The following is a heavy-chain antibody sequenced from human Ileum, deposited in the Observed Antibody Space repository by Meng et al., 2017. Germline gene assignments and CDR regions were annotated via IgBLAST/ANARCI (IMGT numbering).Heavy chain of an antibody. D-gene: IGHD6-19*01. CDR2: IYPHNGAT. CDR3: ARGVAEN. V-gene: IGHV1-2*06. Sequence: QVQLVQSGADVKQPVASVQVSCKNSGYTFTGHNLHWVRQAPGQGLEWMGRIYPHNGATNYAQTFQGRVTMTGDTSIATAYMELNRLTSDDTAVYYCARGVAENWGQGTLVTVSS. CDR1: GYTFTGHN. J-gene: IGHJ4*02.